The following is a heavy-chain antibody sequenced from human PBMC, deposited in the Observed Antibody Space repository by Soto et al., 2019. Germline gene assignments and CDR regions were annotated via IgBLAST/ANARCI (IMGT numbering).Heavy chain of an antibody. V-gene: IGHV1-69*13. CDR1: GDIFDTYT. D-gene: IGHD2-2*01. CDR3: AREGLVLVPTTVNSDYYYYAMDV. J-gene: IGHJ6*02. CDR2: IIPRSAKS. Sequence: GASVKVSCKASGDIFDTYTITWMRQAPGRGLEWVGGIIPRSAKSNYAQKFEGRVTITADESTSTAYMELSSLRSDDTAVYYCAREGLVLVPTTVNSDYYYYAMDVWGQGTTVTVSS.